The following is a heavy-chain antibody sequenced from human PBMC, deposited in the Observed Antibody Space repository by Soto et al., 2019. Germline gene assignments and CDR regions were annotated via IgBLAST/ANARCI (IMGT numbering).Heavy chain of an antibody. CDR3: AREELPPGTSFNSWFDP. CDR2: ISGSSTYI. CDR1: GFTVSNYN. J-gene: IGHJ5*02. V-gene: IGHV3-21*01. D-gene: IGHD1-1*01. Sequence: XESLRLSCVGSGFTVSNYNMNWVRQAPGQGLEWVSSISGSSTYIYYADSARGRFTISRDNAKNSVHLQMNSLRVEDTAVYFCAREELPPGTSFNSWFDPWGQRTLVTVSS.